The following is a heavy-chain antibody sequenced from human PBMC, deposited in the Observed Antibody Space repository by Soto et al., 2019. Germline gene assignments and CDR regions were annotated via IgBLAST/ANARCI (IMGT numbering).Heavy chain of an antibody. J-gene: IGHJ6*02. D-gene: IGHD3-22*01. V-gene: IGHV3-21*01. CDR2: ISSSSSYI. CDR1: GFTFSSYS. CDR3: ARIYDSSGYFIYYYYYGMDV. Sequence: PGGSLRLSCAASGFTFSSYSMNWVRQAPGKGLEWVSSISSSSSYIYYADSVKGRFTISRDNAKNSLYLQMNSLRAEDTAVYYCARIYDSSGYFIYYYYYGMDVWGQGTTVTVSS.